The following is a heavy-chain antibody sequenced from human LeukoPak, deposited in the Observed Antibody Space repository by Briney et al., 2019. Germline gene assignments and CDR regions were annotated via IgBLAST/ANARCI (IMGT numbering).Heavy chain of an antibody. CDR2: IYYSGST. J-gene: IGHJ4*02. D-gene: IGHD3-22*01. CDR3: ARSYYYDYTQIDY. CDR1: GDSLSTSSCY. V-gene: IGHV4-39*01. Sequence: TPSETPSLTCTVSGDSLSTSSCYWGWIRQPPGKGLEWLGSIYYSGSTYYNPSLKSRVTISVDTSKNQFSLNLYSVTAADTAVFYCARSYYYDYTQIDYWGQGTLVTVSS.